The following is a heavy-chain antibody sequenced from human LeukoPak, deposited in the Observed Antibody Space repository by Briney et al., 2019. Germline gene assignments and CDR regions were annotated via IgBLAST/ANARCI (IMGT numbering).Heavy chain of an antibody. CDR1: GFTFDDYA. Sequence: PGRSLRLSCAASGFTFDDYAMHWVRQAPGKGLEWVSGISWNSGSIGYADSVKGRFTISRDNAKNSLYLQMNSLRAEDTALYYCAKDRAGSSWYLIDYWGQGTLVTVSS. D-gene: IGHD6-13*01. CDR2: ISWNSGSI. J-gene: IGHJ4*02. V-gene: IGHV3-9*01. CDR3: AKDRAGSSWYLIDY.